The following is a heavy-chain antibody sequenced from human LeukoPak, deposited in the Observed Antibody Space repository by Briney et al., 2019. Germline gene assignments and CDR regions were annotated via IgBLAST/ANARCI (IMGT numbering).Heavy chain of an antibody. CDR3: ARESWANVDY. CDR2: ISGSGGTV. Sequence: GGSLRLSCAASGFRIVDYYMSWVRQAPGKGLECISFISGSGGTVRYADSVRGRFTISRDNAENSLYLQMSSLRVEDTAVYYCARESWANVDYWGQGTLVTVPS. V-gene: IGHV3-11*01. J-gene: IGHJ4*02. D-gene: IGHD1-26*01. CDR1: GFRIVDYY.